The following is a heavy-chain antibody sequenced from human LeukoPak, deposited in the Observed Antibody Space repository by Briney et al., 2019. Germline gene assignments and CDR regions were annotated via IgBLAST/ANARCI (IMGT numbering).Heavy chain of an antibody. CDR1: GLTFSRDW. Sequence: GGSLRLSCEASGLTFSRDWMGWVRQAPGKGLEWVSAISGSGGSTYYADSVKGRFTISRDNSKNTLYLQMNSLRAGDTAVYYCARVGLFHAFDIWGQGTMVTVSS. J-gene: IGHJ3*02. CDR2: ISGSGGST. D-gene: IGHD3/OR15-3a*01. V-gene: IGHV3-23*01. CDR3: ARVGLFHAFDI.